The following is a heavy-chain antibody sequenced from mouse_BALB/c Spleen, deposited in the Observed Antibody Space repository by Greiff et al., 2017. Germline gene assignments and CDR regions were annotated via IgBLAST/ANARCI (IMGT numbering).Heavy chain of an antibody. CDR1: GYTFTSYW. CDR3: ARSGLLPFAY. CDR2: IYPGDGDT. D-gene: IGHD1-1*01. V-gene: IGHV1-87*01. J-gene: IGHJ3*01. Sequence: QVQLQQSGAELARPGASVKLSCKASGYTFTSYWMQWVKQRPGQGLEWIGAIYPGDGDTRYTQKFKGKATLTADKSSSTAYMQLSSLASEDSAVYYCARSGLLPFAYWGQGTLVTVSA.